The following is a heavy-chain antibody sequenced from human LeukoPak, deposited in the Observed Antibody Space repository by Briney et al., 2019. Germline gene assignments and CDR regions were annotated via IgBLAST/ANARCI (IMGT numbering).Heavy chain of an antibody. J-gene: IGHJ4*02. CDR2: ISAYNGNT. Sequence: ASVKVSCKASGYTFTSYGISWVRQAPGQGLEWMGWISAYNGNTNYAQKLQGRVTMTTDTSTSTAYMELRSLRSDDTAVYYCARSRRFYDILTGYPDYWGQGTLVTVSS. V-gene: IGHV1-18*04. D-gene: IGHD3-9*01. CDR3: ARSRRFYDILTGYPDY. CDR1: GYTFTSYG.